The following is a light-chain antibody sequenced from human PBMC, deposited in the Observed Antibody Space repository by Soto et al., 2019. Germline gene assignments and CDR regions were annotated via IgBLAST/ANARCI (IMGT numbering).Light chain of an antibody. Sequence: QPVLTQPPSASGTPGQRVTISCSGSSSNIGSKYVYWYQQLPGTAPKLLMYRNNQRPSGVPDRFSGSKSGTSASLAISGLLSEDEADYYCAAWDAGVSGPAFGGGTKLTVL. J-gene: IGLJ2*01. CDR1: SSNIGSKY. CDR2: RNN. CDR3: AAWDAGVSGPA. V-gene: IGLV1-47*01.